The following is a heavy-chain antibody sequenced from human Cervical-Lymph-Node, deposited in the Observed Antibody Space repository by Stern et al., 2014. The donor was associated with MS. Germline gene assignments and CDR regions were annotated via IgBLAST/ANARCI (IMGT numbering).Heavy chain of an antibody. V-gene: IGHV4-59*01. CDR1: GGPINNYY. J-gene: IGHJ5*02. Sequence: QVQLQESGPGLVKTSETLSLTCTVSGGPINNYYWSWIRQPPGKGLEWIGCIYCGGSVAYSPSLKSRVTISIDTSKNQFSLQLRSVTAADTAVYYCARNERYWFDPWGQGTVVTVS. D-gene: IGHD1-1*01. CDR3: ARNERYWFDP. CDR2: IYCGGSV.